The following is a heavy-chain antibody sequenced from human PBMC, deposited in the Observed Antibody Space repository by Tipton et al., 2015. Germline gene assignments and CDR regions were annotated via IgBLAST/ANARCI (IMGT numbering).Heavy chain of an antibody. V-gene: IGHV4-39*01. Sequence: TLSLTCTFSADSISTYYWGWIRQPPGKGLEWIGTIYSSGSTFYNPSLKSRLTISLDTSKNQFNLNLSSVTAADRAVYYCASSNYYDTCWYWGQGTLVTVSS. D-gene: IGHD3-22*01. CDR1: ADSISTYY. CDR3: ASSNYYDTCWY. J-gene: IGHJ4*02. CDR2: IYSSGST.